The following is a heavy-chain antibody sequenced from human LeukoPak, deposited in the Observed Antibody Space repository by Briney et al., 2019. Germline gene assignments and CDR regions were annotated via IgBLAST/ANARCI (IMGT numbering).Heavy chain of an antibody. J-gene: IGHJ4*02. D-gene: IGHD3-3*01. Sequence: GGSLRLSCAASGFTFGDYAMHWFRQPPGRGLQWVSLITGDGGTTSYAGSVKGRFTISRDNSKNSLYLHMNSLRNEDTALYYCAKGHFGAGHYWGQGTLVTVSS. CDR1: GFTFGDYA. V-gene: IGHV3-43*02. CDR3: AKGHFGAGHY. CDR2: ITGDGGTT.